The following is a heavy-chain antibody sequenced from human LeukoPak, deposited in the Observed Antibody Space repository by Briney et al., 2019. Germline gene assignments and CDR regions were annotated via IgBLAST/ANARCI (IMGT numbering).Heavy chain of an antibody. Sequence: GGSLRLSCATSGFIFSNYAVNWVRQAPGKGLEWVSIISGSGDTTYYADSVKGRFTISRDNSKNTLYLQMNSLRAEDTALYYCATPPYRSDSGYWGQGTLVTVS. CDR3: ATPPYRSDSGY. J-gene: IGHJ4*02. CDR2: ISGSGDTT. V-gene: IGHV3-23*01. D-gene: IGHD6-19*01. CDR1: GFIFSNYA.